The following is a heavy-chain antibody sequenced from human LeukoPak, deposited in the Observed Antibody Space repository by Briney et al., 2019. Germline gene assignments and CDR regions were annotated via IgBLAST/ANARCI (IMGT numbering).Heavy chain of an antibody. D-gene: IGHD3-3*01. CDR2: ISSSSSYT. V-gene: IGHV3-11*06. CDR1: GFTFSDYY. CDR3: AGGDVLRFLEWLNWFDP. J-gene: IGHJ5*02. Sequence: GGSLRLSCAASGFTFSDYYMSWIRQAPGKGLEWVSYISSSSSYTNYADSVKGRFTISRDNAKNSLYLQMNSLRAEDTAVYYCAGGDVLRFLEWLNWFDPWGQGTLVTVSS.